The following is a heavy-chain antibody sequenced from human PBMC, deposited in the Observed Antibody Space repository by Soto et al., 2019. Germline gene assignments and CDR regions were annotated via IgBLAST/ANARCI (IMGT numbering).Heavy chain of an antibody. V-gene: IGHV4-39*01. Sequence: SETLSLTCTVSGGSISSSSYYWGWIRQPPGKGLEWIGSIYYSGSTYYNPSLKSRVTISVDTSKNQFSLKLSSVTAADTAVYYCARRGIAGAGTPFDYWGQGTLVTVSS. D-gene: IGHD6-13*01. CDR1: GGSISSSSYY. CDR3: ARRGIAGAGTPFDY. J-gene: IGHJ4*02. CDR2: IYYSGST.